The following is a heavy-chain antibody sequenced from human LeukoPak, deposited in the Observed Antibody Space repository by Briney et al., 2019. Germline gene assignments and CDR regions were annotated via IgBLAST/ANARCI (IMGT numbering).Heavy chain of an antibody. V-gene: IGHV5-51*01. Sequence: GESLKISCKGSGYSFTSYWIGWVRQMPGKGLEWMGIIYPGDSDTRYSPPFQGQVTISADKSISTAYLQWSSLKASDTAMYYCARMVEFGGYDILTGPRNYYYGMDVWGQGTTVTVSS. CDR1: GYSFTSYW. CDR2: IYPGDSDT. J-gene: IGHJ6*02. D-gene: IGHD3-9*01. CDR3: ARMVEFGGYDILTGPRNYYYGMDV.